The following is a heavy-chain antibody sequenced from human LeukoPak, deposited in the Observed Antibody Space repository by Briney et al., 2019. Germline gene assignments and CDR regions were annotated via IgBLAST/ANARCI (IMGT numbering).Heavy chain of an antibody. CDR2: INAGNGNT. D-gene: IGHD3-10*01. CDR3: ATHPQTYYYGSADAFDI. J-gene: IGHJ3*02. V-gene: IGHV1-3*01. CDR1: GYTFTSYA. Sequence: ASVKVSCKASGYTFTSYAMHWVRQAPEQRLEWMGWINAGNGNTKYSQKFQGRVTITRDTSASTAYMELSSLRSEDTAVYYCATHPQTYYYGSADAFDIWGQGTMVTVSS.